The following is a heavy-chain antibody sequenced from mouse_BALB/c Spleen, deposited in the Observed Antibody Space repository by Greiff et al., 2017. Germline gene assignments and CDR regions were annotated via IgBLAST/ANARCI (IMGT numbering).Heavy chain of an antibody. Sequence: EVMLVESGGGLVQPGGSLKLSCAASGFTFSSYGMSWVRQTPDKRLELVATINSNGGSTYYPDSVKGRFTISRDNAKNTLYLQMSSLKSEDTAMYCWAKDGDGDYIDYWGQGTTVTVSS. D-gene: IGHD1-1*02. J-gene: IGHJ2*01. CDR1: GFTFSSYG. V-gene: IGHV5-6-3*01. CDR3: AKDGDGDYIDY. CDR2: INSNGGST.